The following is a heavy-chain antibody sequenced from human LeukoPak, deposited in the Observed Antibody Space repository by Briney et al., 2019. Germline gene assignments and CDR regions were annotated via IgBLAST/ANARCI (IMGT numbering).Heavy chain of an antibody. V-gene: IGHV4-4*07. CDR2: IYSSGSA. CDR3: ARGNADYGDCFDY. J-gene: IGHJ4*02. D-gene: IGHD4-17*01. CDR1: GGSISSYY. Sequence: SETLSLTCTVSGGSISSYYWSWFRQPAGKGLEWIGRIYSSGSANYNPSLKSRVAMSVDPSKNHFSLKMSSVTAADTAVYYCARGNADYGDCFDYWGQGTLVIVSS.